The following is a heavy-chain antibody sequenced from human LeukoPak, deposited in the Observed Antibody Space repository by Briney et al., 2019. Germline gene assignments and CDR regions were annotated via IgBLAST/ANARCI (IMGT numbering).Heavy chain of an antibody. D-gene: IGHD6-13*01. CDR1: GYTFTSYG. Sequence: ASVKVSCKASGYTFTSYGISWVRQAPGQGLEWMGWISAYNGNTNYAQKLQGRVTMTTDTSTSTAYMELRSLRSDDTAVYYCARDIRGSSSWYVGRGTDAFDIWGQGTMVTVSS. CDR2: ISAYNGNT. CDR3: ARDIRGSSSWYVGRGTDAFDI. J-gene: IGHJ3*02. V-gene: IGHV1-18*01.